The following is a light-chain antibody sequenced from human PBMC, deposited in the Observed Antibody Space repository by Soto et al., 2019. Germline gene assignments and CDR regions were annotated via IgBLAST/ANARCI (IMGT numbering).Light chain of an antibody. CDR3: QQYGSSPLT. Sequence: DIVLTQSPGTLSLSPGERATLSCRASQSVSSNYLAWYQQKPGQAPRLLIYGASSRATGIPDRFSGGGSGTDFTLTISRLEPEDFAVYYCQQYGSSPLTFGGGTKVDIK. CDR1: QSVSSNY. CDR2: GAS. J-gene: IGKJ4*01. V-gene: IGKV3-20*01.